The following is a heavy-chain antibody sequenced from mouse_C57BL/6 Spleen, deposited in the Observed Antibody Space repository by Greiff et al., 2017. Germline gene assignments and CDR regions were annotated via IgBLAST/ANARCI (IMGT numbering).Heavy chain of an antibody. CDR2: IYPRSGNT. CDR1: GYTFTSYG. Sequence: QVQLQQSGAELARPGASVKLSCKASGYTFTSYGISWVKQRTGQGLEWIGEIYPRSGNTYYNEKFKGKATLTADKSSSTAYMELLSLTSEDSAVFVCARGDGSIYDDYWGQGTTLTVSS. CDR3: ARGDGSIYDDY. J-gene: IGHJ2*01. D-gene: IGHD1-1*01. V-gene: IGHV1-81*01.